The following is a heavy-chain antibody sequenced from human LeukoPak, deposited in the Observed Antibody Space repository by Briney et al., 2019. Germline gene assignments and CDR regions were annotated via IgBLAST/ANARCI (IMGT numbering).Heavy chain of an antibody. CDR3: ARGRSSTSDFDY. J-gene: IGHJ4*02. V-gene: IGHV4-34*01. CDR2: INHSGST. D-gene: IGHD2-2*01. CDR1: GGSFSGYY. Sequence: SETLSLTCAVYGGSFSGYYWSWIRQPPGKGLEWIGEINHSGSTNYNPSLKSRVTISVDTSKNQFSLKLSSVTAADTAVYYCARGRSSTSDFDYWGQGTVVTVSS.